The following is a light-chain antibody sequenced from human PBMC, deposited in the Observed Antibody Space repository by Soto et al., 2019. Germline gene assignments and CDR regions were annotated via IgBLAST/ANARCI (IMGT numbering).Light chain of an antibody. CDR2: KAS. CDR3: QHYNSYPIT. V-gene: IGKV1-5*03. Sequence: DIQMTQSPSTLSGSVGDRVTITCRASQTISSWLAWYQQKPGKAPKLLIYKASTLKSGVPSRFSGSGSGTEFNLTISSLQPDDFATYYCQHYNSYPITFGQGTRLEIK. J-gene: IGKJ5*01. CDR1: QTISSW.